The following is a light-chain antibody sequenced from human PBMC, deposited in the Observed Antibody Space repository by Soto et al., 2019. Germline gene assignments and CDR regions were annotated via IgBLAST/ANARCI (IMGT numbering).Light chain of an antibody. V-gene: IGKV1-5*03. CDR2: KAS. CDR3: QQYNSYLGT. J-gene: IGKJ1*01. Sequence: DIQMTQSPSTLSASVGDRVTITCRASQSINSWLAWYQQKPGKAPKLLIYKASSLESGVPSRFSGSGSGTEFTLTISSLQPDDFATYYCQQYNSYLGTFGQGTKVDIK. CDR1: QSINSW.